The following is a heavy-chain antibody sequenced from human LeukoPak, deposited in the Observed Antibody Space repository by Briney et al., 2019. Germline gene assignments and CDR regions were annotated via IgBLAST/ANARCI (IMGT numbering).Heavy chain of an antibody. CDR3: ARSYYDSSGYYYGY. V-gene: IGHV3-21*01. CDR2: ISSSSSYI. J-gene: IGHJ4*02. D-gene: IGHD3-22*01. CDR1: GFTFSIYS. Sequence: GGSLRLLCAASGFTFSIYSMNCVRNARGGGVVCVSSISSSSSYIYYADSVKGRFTISRDNAKNSLYLQMNSLRAEDTAVYYCARSYYDSSGYYYGYWGQGTLVTVSS.